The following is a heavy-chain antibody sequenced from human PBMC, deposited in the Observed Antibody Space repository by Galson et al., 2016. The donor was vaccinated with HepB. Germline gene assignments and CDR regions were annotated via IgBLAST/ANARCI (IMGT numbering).Heavy chain of an antibody. CDR2: VSWNGVSV. D-gene: IGHD6-13*01. CDR3: AKGPTSTWYEGDCFDP. V-gene: IGHV3-9*01. J-gene: IGHJ6*02. CDR1: GFTFPGYA. Sequence: SLRLSCAASGFTFPGYAMHWVRQVPGKGLEWVSGVSWNGVSVGYAASVQGRFTISRDNAKNSLYLQMNSLRPEDTAFYYCAKGPTSTWYEGDCFDPWGQGTTVTVSS.